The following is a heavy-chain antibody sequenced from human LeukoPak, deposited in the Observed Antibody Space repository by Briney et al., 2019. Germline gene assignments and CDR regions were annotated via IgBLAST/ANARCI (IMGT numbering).Heavy chain of an antibody. J-gene: IGHJ6*03. CDR3: ARGGCSTSCYYYYYYMDV. Sequence: SETLSLTCTVSGGSISSGGYYWSWIRQPPGKGLEWIGYIYHSGSTYYNPSLKSRVTISVDRSKNQLSLKLSSVTAADTAVYYCARGGCSTSCYYYYYYMDVWGKGTTVTVSS. V-gene: IGHV4-30-2*01. CDR2: IYHSGST. D-gene: IGHD2-2*01. CDR1: GGSISSGGYY.